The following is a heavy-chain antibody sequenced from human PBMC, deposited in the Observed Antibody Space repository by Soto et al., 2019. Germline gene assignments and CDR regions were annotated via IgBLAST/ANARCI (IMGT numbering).Heavy chain of an antibody. D-gene: IGHD3-16*02. CDR1: GFTFGDYA. Sequence: GGSLRLSCTASGFTFGDYAMSWFRQAPGKGLEWVGFIRSKAYGGTTEYAASVKGRFTISRDGSKSIAYLQMNSLKTEDTAVYYCTRSGLYDYVWGSSRNPFDYWGQGTLVTVS. V-gene: IGHV3-49*01. CDR3: TRSGLYDYVWGSSRNPFDY. CDR2: IRSKAYGGTT. J-gene: IGHJ4*02.